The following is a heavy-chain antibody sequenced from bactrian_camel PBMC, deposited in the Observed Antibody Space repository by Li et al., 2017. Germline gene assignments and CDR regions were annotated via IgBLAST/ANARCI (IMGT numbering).Heavy chain of an antibody. D-gene: IGHD3*01. CDR2: LDADGRTT. CDR3: TKDRSYGTRNWVQST. CDR1: GFSRYPRNRRC. J-gene: IGHJ4*01. Sequence: HVQLVESGGGSVQTGESLKPSCAVSGFSRYPRNRRCLGWVRQAPGKEREGVATLDADGRTTYSDSAKGRFTISRDNAKNTLYLQMNSLKPEDTAMYYCTKDRSYGTRNWVQSTRGEGTQVTVS. V-gene: IGHV3S1*01.